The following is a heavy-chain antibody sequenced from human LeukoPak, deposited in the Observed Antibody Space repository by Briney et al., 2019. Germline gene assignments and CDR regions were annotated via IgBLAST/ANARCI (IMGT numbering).Heavy chain of an antibody. V-gene: IGHV3-21*01. CDR3: ARDRGGYYDETHYFDY. J-gene: IGHJ4*02. CDR2: ISSSSSYI. CDR1: GFTFSSYS. D-gene: IGHD3-22*01. Sequence: PGGSLRLSCAASGFTFSSYSMNWVRQAPGKGLEWVSSISSSSSYIYYADSVKGRFTISRDNAKNSLYLQMNSLRAEDTAVYYCARDRGGYYDETHYFDYWGQGTLVTVSS.